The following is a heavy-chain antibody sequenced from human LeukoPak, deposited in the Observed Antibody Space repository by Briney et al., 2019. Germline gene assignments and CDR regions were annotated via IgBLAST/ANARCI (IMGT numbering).Heavy chain of an antibody. CDR3: ARGYYVQSPWVDC. J-gene: IGHJ4*02. CDR1: GFTFSSYA. D-gene: IGHD3-10*02. Sequence: GGSLRLSCAASGFTFSSYAMHWVRQAPGKGLEWVAVISYDGSNKYYADSVKGRFTISRDNSKNTLYLQMNSLRAEDTAVYYCARGYYVQSPWVDCWGQGTLVTVSS. CDR2: ISYDGSNK. V-gene: IGHV3-30-3*01.